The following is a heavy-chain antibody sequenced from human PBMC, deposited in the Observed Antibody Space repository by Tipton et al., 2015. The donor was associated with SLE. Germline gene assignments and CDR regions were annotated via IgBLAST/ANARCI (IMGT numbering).Heavy chain of an antibody. CDR2: IYYSGST. D-gene: IGHD2-2*02. CDR1: GGSISSYY. V-gene: IGHV4-59*01. CDR3: ARSPGDCSSASCYSGAFDM. J-gene: IGHJ3*02. Sequence: GLVKPSETLSLTCSVSGGSISSYYWSWIRQPPGKGLEWIGYIYYSGSTNYNPSLKSRVTISGDTPKNQFSLKLRSVTAADTAVYYCARSPGDCSSASCYSGAFDMWGQGTMVTVSS.